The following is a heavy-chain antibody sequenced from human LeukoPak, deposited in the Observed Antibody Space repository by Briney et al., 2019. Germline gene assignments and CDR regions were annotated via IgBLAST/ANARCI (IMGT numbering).Heavy chain of an antibody. V-gene: IGHV3-33*01. CDR1: GFTFSSYG. CDR3: ARNIHYYYYMDV. Sequence: GGSLRLSCAASGFTFSSYGMHLVRQAPGKGLEWVAVIWYDGSNKYYADSVKGRFTISRDNAKNSLYLQMNSLRAEDTAVYYCARNIHYYYYMDVWGKGTTVTVSS. J-gene: IGHJ6*03. D-gene: IGHD1/OR15-1a*01. CDR2: IWYDGSNK.